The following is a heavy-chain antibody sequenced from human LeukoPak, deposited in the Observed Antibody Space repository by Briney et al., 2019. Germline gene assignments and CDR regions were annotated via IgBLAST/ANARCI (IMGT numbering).Heavy chain of an antibody. CDR3: ARDQHVVVREYYFDY. CDR2: ISAYNGNT. V-gene: IGHV1-18*01. D-gene: IGHD2-2*01. Sequence: ASVKVSCKASGYTFTSYGISWVRQAPGQGLEWMGWISAYNGNTNYAQKLQGRVTMTTDTSTSTAYMELRSLRSDDTGVYYCARDQHVVVREYYFDYWGQGTLATVSS. J-gene: IGHJ4*02. CDR1: GYTFTSYG.